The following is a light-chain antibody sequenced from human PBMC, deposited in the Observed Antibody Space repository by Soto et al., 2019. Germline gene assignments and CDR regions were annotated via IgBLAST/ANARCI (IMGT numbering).Light chain of an antibody. CDR1: QSVSSY. CDR3: QQRSNWPPSIT. J-gene: IGKJ5*01. Sequence: LTQSPSFLSASAGDRVTITCRASQSVSSYLAWYQQNPGQAPRLLIYDASNRATGIPARFSGSGSGTDFTLTISSLEPEDFAVYYCQQRSNWPPSITFGQGTRLEIK. V-gene: IGKV3-11*01. CDR2: DAS.